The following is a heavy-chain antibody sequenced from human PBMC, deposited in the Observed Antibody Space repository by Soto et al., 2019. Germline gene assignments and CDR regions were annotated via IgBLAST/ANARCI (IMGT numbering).Heavy chain of an antibody. CDR3: ARDLGAVTTLGYQN. Sequence: EVQLVESGGGLVKPGGSLRLSCAASGFTFSNSGMNWVRQAPGKGLEWITYISSSCDIFYADSVKGRFTISRDNAKDALYLQMNSLRAEDTAVYYCARDLGAVTTLGYQNWGQGALVTVSS. D-gene: IGHD4-17*01. V-gene: IGHV3-21*01. J-gene: IGHJ1*01. CDR1: GFTFSNSG. CDR2: ISSSCDI.